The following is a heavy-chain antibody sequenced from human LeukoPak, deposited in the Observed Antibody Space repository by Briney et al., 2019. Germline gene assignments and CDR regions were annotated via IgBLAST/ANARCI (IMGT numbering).Heavy chain of an antibody. J-gene: IGHJ4*02. CDR2: IYYSGST. Sequence: SQTLSLTCTVSGGSISSGDYYWGWIRQPPGKGLEWIGSIYYSGSTYYNPSLKSRVTISVDTSKNQFSLRLSSVTAADTAVYYCARGDYSDNPLDYWGQGTLVTVSS. CDR1: GGSISSGDYY. V-gene: IGHV4-39*07. D-gene: IGHD3-22*01. CDR3: ARGDYSDNPLDY.